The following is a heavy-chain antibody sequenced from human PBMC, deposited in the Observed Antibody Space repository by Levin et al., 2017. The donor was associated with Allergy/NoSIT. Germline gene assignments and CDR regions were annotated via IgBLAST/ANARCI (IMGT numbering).Heavy chain of an antibody. D-gene: IGHD4/OR15-4a*01. V-gene: IGHV4-59*11. CDR2: IYSSGTT. CDR3: ARGGRLENVVLSHHLDS. J-gene: IGHJ4*02. CDR1: GGSITSHY. Sequence: ASETLSLTCTVSGGSITSHYWNWIRQPPGKGLEWIGYIYSSGTTNYNPSLESRVSMSVDTSKNQFSLWLNSVTAADTAVYFCARGGRLENVVLSHHLDSWGQGTLVSVSS.